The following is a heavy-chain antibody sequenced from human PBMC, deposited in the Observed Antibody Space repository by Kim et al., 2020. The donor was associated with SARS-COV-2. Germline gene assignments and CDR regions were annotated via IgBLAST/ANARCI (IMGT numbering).Heavy chain of an antibody. CDR1: GGSISSSSYY. V-gene: IGHV4-39*01. D-gene: IGHD3-10*01. CDR2: IYYSGST. J-gene: IGHJ4*02. CDR3: ARRGMVRGVTHGNFDY. Sequence: SETLSLTCTVSGGSISSSSYYWGWIRQPPGKGLEWIGSIYYSGSTYYNPSLKSRVTISVDTSKNQFSLKLSSVTAADTAVYYCARRGMVRGVTHGNFDYWGQGTLVTVSS.